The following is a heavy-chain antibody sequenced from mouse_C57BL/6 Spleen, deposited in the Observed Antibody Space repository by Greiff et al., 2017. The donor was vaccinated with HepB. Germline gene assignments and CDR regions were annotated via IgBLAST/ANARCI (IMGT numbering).Heavy chain of an antibody. CDR1: GFTFSDYG. Sequence: EVKLMESGGGLVKPGGSLKLSCAASGFTFSDYGMHWVRQAPEKGLEWVAYISSGSSTIYYADTVKGRFTISRDNAKNTLFLQMTSLRSEDTAMYYCAHYDYGYYYAMDYWGQGTSVTVSS. J-gene: IGHJ4*01. D-gene: IGHD2-4*01. V-gene: IGHV5-17*01. CDR2: ISSGSSTI. CDR3: AHYDYGYYYAMDY.